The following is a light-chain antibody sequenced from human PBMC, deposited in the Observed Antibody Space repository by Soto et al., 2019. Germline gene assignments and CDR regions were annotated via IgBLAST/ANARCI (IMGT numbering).Light chain of an antibody. CDR3: QQRHMWPIP. CDR1: QSVSSSY. J-gene: IGKJ5*01. Sequence: EIALTQSPGTLSLYPGVRATLSCRASQSVSSSYLAWYQQKPGQAPRLLIYDAYNRATGIPPRFSGSGSGTDFTLTISSLEPEDSTVYYCQQRHMWPIPFGQVTRLEIK. V-gene: IGKV3D-20*02. CDR2: DAY.